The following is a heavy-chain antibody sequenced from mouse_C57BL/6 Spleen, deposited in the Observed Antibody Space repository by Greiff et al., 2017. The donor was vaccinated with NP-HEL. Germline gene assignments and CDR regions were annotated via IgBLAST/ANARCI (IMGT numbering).Heavy chain of an antibody. D-gene: IGHD1-1*01. CDR2: IRSKSSNYAT. J-gene: IGHJ4*01. V-gene: IGHV10-3*01. CDR3: VRGYYYGSSYAMDY. Sequence: DAGGGLVQPKGSLKLSCAASGFTFNTYAMHWVRQAPGKGLEWVARIRSKSSNYATYYADSVKDRFTISRDDSQSMLYLQMNNLKTEDTAMDYCVRGYYYGSSYAMDYWGQGTSVTVSS. CDR1: GFTFNTYA.